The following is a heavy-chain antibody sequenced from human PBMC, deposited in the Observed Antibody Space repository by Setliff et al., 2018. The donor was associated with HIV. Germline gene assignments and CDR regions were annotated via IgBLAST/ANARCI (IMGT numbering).Heavy chain of an antibody. CDR1: GDIINRYA. CDR2: FIPLFGVA. V-gene: IGHV1-69*13. J-gene: IGHJ3*01. CDR3: ARVPEIQLSGLVTSWGAFDV. Sequence: SVKVSCKASGDIINRYAISWVRQAPGQGLEWMGGFIPLFGVANYAQMFQGRVTFTADESTRTAYMELSSLRSEDTAVYYCARVPEIQLSGLVTSWGAFDVWGQGTRVTVSS. D-gene: IGHD3-3*01.